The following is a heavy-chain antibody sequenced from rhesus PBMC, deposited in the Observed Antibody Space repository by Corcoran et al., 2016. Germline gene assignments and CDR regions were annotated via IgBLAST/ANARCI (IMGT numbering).Heavy chain of an antibody. CDR2: ISNGGGST. CDR1: GFTFSSYG. D-gene: IGHD1-44*02. Sequence: EVQLVESGGGLVQPGGSLRRSCAASGFTFSSYGMSWVRKAPGKGLGWVSYISNGGGSTYHEDSVKGRFTISRDNAKNTLSLQMNSLRAEDTAVYYCAKWRVGATPYFDYWGQGVLVTVSS. J-gene: IGHJ4*01. CDR3: AKWRVGATPYFDY. V-gene: IGHV3S5*01.